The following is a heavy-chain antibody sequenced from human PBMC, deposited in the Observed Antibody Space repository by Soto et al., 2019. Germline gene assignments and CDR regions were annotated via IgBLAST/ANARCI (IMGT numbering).Heavy chain of an antibody. Sequence: SLRLFFAASGFTFDDYAVHGVRQAPGKGLEWVSGISWNIDNIGYADSVKGRFTISRDNVKNSLYLQMNSLRAEDTALYYCAKDLYSNYGDAFDIWGQGTMVTVPS. CDR2: ISWNIDNI. D-gene: IGHD4-4*01. CDR3: AKDLYSNYGDAFDI. CDR1: GFTFDDYA. J-gene: IGHJ3*02. V-gene: IGHV3-9*01.